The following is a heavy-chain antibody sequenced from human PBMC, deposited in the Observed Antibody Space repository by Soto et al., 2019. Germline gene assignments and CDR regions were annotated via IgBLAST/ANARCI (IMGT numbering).Heavy chain of an antibody. CDR2: ISSSSSYI. J-gene: IGHJ4*02. D-gene: IGHD2-2*01. V-gene: IGHV3-21*01. Sequence: GGSLRLSCAASGFTFSSYSMNWVRQAPGKGLEWVSSISSSSSYIYYADSVKGRFTISRDNAKNSLYLQMNSLRAEDTAVYYCARDSADIVVVPAALDYWGQGTLVTVSS. CDR1: GFTFSSYS. CDR3: ARDSADIVVVPAALDY.